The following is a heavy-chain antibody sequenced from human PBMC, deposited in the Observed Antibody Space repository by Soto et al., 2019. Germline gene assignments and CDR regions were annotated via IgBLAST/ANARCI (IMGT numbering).Heavy chain of an antibody. V-gene: IGHV4-59*08. D-gene: IGHD3-9*01. Sequence: PSETLSLTCTVSGGSISSYYWSWIRQPPGKGLEWIGYIYYSGSTNYNPSLKSRVTISVDTSKNQFSLKLSSVTAADTAVYYCARQGQYYDILTGYYMNYYYYGMDVGGQGTTVTVSS. CDR3: ARQGQYYDILTGYYMNYYYYGMDV. CDR1: GGSISSYY. J-gene: IGHJ6*02. CDR2: IYYSGST.